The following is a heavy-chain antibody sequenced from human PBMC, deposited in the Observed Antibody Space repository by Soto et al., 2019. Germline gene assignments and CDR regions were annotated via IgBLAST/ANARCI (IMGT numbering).Heavy chain of an antibody. CDR3: ARTDRYYYYGMGV. V-gene: IGHV3-30-3*01. CDR2: ISYDGSNK. J-gene: IGHJ6*02. Sequence: QVQLVESGGGVVQPGRSLRLSCAASGFTFSSYAMHWVRQAPGKGLEWVAVISYDGSNKYYADSVKGRFTISRDNSKNTLYLQMNSLRAEDTAVYYCARTDRYYYYGMGVWGQGTTVTVSS. CDR1: GFTFSSYA.